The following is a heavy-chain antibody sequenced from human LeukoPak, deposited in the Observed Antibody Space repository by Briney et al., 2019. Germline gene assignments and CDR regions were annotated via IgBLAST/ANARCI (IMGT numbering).Heavy chain of an antibody. V-gene: IGHV3-30*04. CDR2: ISYDGSDK. CDR3: ARDLYYYDSSGWFDS. CDR1: GFTFSSYA. J-gene: IGHJ5*01. D-gene: IGHD3-22*01. Sequence: GGTLRLSCAASGFTFSSYAMHWVRQAPGKGLEWVAVISYDGSDKYYADSVKGRFTISRDNSKNTLYLRMNSLRAEDTAVYYCARDLYYYDSSGWFDSWGQGTLVTVSS.